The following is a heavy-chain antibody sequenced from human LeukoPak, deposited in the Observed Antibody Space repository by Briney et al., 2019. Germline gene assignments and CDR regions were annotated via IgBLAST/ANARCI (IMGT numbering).Heavy chain of an antibody. D-gene: IGHD3-3*01. CDR3: ARTATIFGVVTGDY. Sequence: GGSLRLSCAASGFTVSSNYMSWVRQAPGKGLEWVSVIYSGGSTYYADSVKGRFTISRDNSKNTLYLQMNSLRAEDTAVYYCARTATIFGVVTGDYWGQGTLVTVSS. CDR1: GFTVSSNY. J-gene: IGHJ4*02. CDR2: IYSGGST. V-gene: IGHV3-66*02.